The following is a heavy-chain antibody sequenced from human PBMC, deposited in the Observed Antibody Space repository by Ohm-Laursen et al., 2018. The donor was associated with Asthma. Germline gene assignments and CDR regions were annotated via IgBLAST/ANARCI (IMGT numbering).Heavy chain of an antibody. D-gene: IGHD6-25*01. J-gene: IGHJ4*02. CDR2: IYHSGST. CDR1: RGSITSGGYS. V-gene: IGHV4-30-2*01. Sequence: TLSLTCAVSRGSITSGGYSLSWIRQPPREGLGGIGDIYHSGSTYYNPSLKSRVTISIDRSKNQFSLKLSSVTAADTAVYYCARKDYSSGGFDYWGQGTLVTVSS. CDR3: ARKDYSSGGFDY.